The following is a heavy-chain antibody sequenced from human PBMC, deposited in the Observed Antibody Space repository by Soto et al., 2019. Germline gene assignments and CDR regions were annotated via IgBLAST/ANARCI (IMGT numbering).Heavy chain of an antibody. CDR1: GFFFSSYT. CDR2: FSATSENT. Sequence: EVQLLESGGGLVQPGGSLRLSWVGSGFFFSSYTMTWVRQAPGKGRGWVSSFSATSENTYYADSVRGRFTISRDNSKNTLFLQMNSLTAEDTAMYYCAKARDQQWVRLPFDYWGQGILVIVSS. D-gene: IGHD6-19*01. CDR3: AKARDQQWVRLPFDY. J-gene: IGHJ4*02. V-gene: IGHV3-23*01.